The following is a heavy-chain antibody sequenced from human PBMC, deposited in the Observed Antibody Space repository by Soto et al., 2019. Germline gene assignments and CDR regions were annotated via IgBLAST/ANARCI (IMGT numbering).Heavy chain of an antibody. CDR1: GFTFRNYA. V-gene: IGHV3-23*01. CDR2: IRASGDST. CDR3: AKGGYTSYYDY. Sequence: EVQLLESGGGLVQPGGSLRLSCAASGFTFRNYAMTWVRQAPGKGLEWVSTIRASGDSTYYADSVKGRITISRDNSKNTVYLQMNSLEAEDTAVYFCAKGGYTSYYDYWGQESWSPSPQ. J-gene: IGHJ4*01. D-gene: IGHD5-18*01.